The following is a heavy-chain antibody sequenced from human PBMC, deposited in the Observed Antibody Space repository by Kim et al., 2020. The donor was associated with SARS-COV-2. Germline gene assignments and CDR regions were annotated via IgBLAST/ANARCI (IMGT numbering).Heavy chain of an antibody. CDR3: ARHSRIVVVPAASLA. J-gene: IGHJ4*02. D-gene: IGHD2-2*01. V-gene: IGHV4-39*01. Sequence: NPSRKIRVTISVDTSQNQFSLKLSSVTAADTAVYYCARHSRIVVVPAASLAWGQGTLVTVSS.